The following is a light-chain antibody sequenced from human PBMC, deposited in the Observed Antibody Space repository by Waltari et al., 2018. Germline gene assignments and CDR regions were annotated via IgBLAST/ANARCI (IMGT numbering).Light chain of an antibody. Sequence: SSVLTQPPPVSVAPGQTATLTCRGNNIGSNSVLWYPQKPGQAPGLVVYDDSARPSGIPERFSGSNSGNTATLTISRVEAGDEADYYCQVWDNSSDHVVFGGGTNLTVL. V-gene: IGLV3-21*02. CDR1: NIGSNS. CDR2: DDS. CDR3: QVWDNSSDHVV. J-gene: IGLJ2*01.